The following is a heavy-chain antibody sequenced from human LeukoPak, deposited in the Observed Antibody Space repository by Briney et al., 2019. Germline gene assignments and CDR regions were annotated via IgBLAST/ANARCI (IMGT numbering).Heavy chain of an antibody. Sequence: PGGSLRLSCAASGFTYSNYDTHWVRQGPGGGLEWVSAIGIADDTHYADSVKGRFTISRENARNSLYLQINSLRDGDTAVYHCVRGGIRVSGIDAFDIWGQGTVVTVSS. CDR2: IGIADDT. CDR1: GFTYSNYD. CDR3: VRGGIRVSGIDAFDI. D-gene: IGHD5/OR15-5a*01. V-gene: IGHV3-13*01. J-gene: IGHJ3*02.